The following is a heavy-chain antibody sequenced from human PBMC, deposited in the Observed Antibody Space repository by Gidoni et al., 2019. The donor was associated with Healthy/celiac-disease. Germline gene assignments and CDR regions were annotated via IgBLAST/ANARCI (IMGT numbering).Heavy chain of an antibody. CDR1: GGSFSGYY. V-gene: IGHV4-34*01. CDR3: ARGLRAMVRGVIISWFDP. Sequence: QVQLQQWGAGLLKPSETLSLTCAVYGGSFSGYYWSWIRQPPGKGLEWIGEINHSGSTNYNPSLKSRVTISVDTSKNQFSLKLSSVTAADTAVYYCARGLRAMVRGVIISWFDPWGQGTLVTVSS. CDR2: INHSGST. J-gene: IGHJ5*02. D-gene: IGHD3-10*01.